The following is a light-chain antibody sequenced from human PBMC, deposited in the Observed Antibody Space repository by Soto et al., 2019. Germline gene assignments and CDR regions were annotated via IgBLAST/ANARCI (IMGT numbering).Light chain of an antibody. CDR1: NSNLGAGYD. CDR3: SSYTSSTTLRYV. V-gene: IGLV1-40*01. Sequence: QSVLTQPPSVSGAPGQRVTISCTGNNSNLGAGYDVHWYQQLPGAAPKLVIFGNRNRPSGVPERFSGSKSGNTASLTVSGLQAGDEADYYCSSYTSSTTLRYVFGTGTKVTVL. CDR2: GNR. J-gene: IGLJ1*01.